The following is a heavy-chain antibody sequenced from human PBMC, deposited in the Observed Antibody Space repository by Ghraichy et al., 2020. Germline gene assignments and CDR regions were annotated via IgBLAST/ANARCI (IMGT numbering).Heavy chain of an antibody. CDR2: ISYDGKNE. Sequence: GGSLRLSCAASGFTFDSYSMHWVRQAPGKGLEWVALISYDGKNEFYVDSVKGRFTVSRDNSKNILFLQMDSLRHEDTAVYYCAGDKEDVVIFSARSGAFDMWGQGTVVTVSS. CDR1: GFTFDSYS. CDR3: AGDKEDVVIFSARSGAFDM. D-gene: IGHD2-15*01. J-gene: IGHJ3*02. V-gene: IGHV3-30*03.